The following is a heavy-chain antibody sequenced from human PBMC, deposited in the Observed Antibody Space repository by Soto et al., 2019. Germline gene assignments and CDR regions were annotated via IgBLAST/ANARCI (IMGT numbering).Heavy chain of an antibody. V-gene: IGHV1-2*04. J-gene: IGHJ6*02. CDR2: INPNSGGT. D-gene: IGHD3-3*01. CDR1: GYTFTGYY. Sequence: QVQLVQSGAEVKKPGASVKVSCKASGYTFTGYYMHWVRQAPGQGLEWMGWINPNSGGTNYAQKFQGWVTMTRDPSISTAYLELSRLISDDTAVYYCARGGATSFGVVHYYYYGMDVWGQGTTVTVSS. CDR3: ARGGATSFGVVHYYYYGMDV.